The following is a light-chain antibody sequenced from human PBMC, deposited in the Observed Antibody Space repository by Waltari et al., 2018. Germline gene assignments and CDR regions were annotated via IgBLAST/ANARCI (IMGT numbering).Light chain of an antibody. J-gene: IGKJ5*01. Sequence: CRASQDISSYLAWHVQTPDNAPKIPISASFPLQSGVAPRFSCSVSGADFTLTISSLQPEDFATYYCQQFTTYALTFGQGTRLEI. V-gene: IGKV1-9*01. CDR1: QDISSY. CDR3: QQFTTYALT. CDR2: ASF.